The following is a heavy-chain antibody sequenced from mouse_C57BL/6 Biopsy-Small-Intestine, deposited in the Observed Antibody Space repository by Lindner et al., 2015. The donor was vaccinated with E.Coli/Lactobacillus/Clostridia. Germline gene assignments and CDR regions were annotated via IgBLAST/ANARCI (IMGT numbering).Heavy chain of an antibody. CDR1: GYSFTAYF. CDR3: ARADYYDSSLYWYLDA. Sequence: VQLQESGPDLVKPGDSVKMSCKASGYSFTAYFINWVMQSHGKSLEWIGRINPYNGDTFYDQNFKGRATLTVDTSSNTAHMELRSLTSEDSAVYFCARADYYDSSLYWYLDAWGTGTTVTVSS. CDR2: INPYNGDT. D-gene: IGHD1-1*01. V-gene: IGHV1-20*01. J-gene: IGHJ1*03.